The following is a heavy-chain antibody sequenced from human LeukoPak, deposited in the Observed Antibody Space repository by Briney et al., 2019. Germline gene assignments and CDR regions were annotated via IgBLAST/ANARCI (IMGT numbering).Heavy chain of an antibody. CDR2: IYPGDSDT. D-gene: IGHD3-22*01. CDR3: ARRDSSGYYRYYFDY. J-gene: IGHJ4*02. V-gene: IGHV5-51*01. Sequence: GESLQISCKGSGYSFTSYWIGWVRQLPGKGLEWMGIIYPGDSDTRYGPSFQGQVTISADKSISTAYLQWSSLKASDTAMYYCARRDSSGYYRYYFDYWGQGTLVTVSS. CDR1: GYSFTSYW.